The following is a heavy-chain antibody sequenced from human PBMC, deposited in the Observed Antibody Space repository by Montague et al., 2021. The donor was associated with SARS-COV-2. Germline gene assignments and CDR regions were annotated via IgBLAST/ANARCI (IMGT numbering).Heavy chain of an antibody. CDR1: GGAVNRGGFD. CDR3: VGDAYNPLDGN. V-gene: IGHV4-61*02. D-gene: IGHD2-21*01. Sequence: TLSLTCTVSGGAVNRGGFDGSWIRQPSGKGLEWIGRIYVTGSTRYSPSLESRVTMSIDTAKGQFSLKLSSVTAADTGVYYCVGDAYNPLDGNWGQGTLVTVSS. J-gene: IGHJ4*02. CDR2: IYVTGST.